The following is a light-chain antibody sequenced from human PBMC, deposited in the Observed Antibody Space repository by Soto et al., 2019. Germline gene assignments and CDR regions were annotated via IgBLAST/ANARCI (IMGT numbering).Light chain of an antibody. J-gene: IGKJ4*01. CDR1: QGMTSH. Sequence: DIQWTQSNYFLSASVGDRVTITCRASQGMTSHLAWYQQKPGKAPKFLIDAASTLQSGVPSRFSGSGSGTEFTLTISSLQPEDFATYYCQQLYSYPIPFGGVGKVDIK. CDR2: AAS. CDR3: QQLYSYPIP. V-gene: IGKV1-9*01.